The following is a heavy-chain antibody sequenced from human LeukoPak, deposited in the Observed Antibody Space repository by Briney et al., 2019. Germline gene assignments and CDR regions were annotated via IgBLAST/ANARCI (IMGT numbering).Heavy chain of an antibody. CDR3: AGVEGP. D-gene: IGHD3-3*01. CDR2: INHDGSEK. V-gene: IGHV3-7*01. J-gene: IGHJ5*02. CDR1: GFTVSSNY. Sequence: PGGSLRLSCAASGFTVSSNYMSWVRQAPGKGLEWVANINHDGSEKYYVDSAKGRFTISRDNAKNSLFLQMNSLTAEDTAMYYCAGVEGPWGQGTLVTVSS.